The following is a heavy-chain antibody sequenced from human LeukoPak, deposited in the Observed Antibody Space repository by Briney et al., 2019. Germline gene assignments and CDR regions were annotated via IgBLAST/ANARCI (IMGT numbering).Heavy chain of an antibody. D-gene: IGHD2-15*01. V-gene: IGHV3-53*01. Sequence: GGSLRLSCAASGLIFSSYSMNWVRQAPGKGLEWVSVLYSDGRTYYADSVRGRFTISRDNSKNTLHLQMNSLRAEDTAVYYCATEVVVPGVGAIDVWGQGTMVTVSS. J-gene: IGHJ3*01. CDR2: LYSDGRT. CDR3: ATEVVVPGVGAIDV. CDR1: GLIFSSYS.